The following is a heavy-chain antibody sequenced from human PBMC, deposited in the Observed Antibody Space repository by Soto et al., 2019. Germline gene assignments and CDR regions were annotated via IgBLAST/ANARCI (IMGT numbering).Heavy chain of an antibody. D-gene: IGHD3-22*01. J-gene: IGHJ4*02. CDR3: ARGMYYYDSSGYYLDY. CDR1: GYTFTSYY. Sequence: ASVKVSCKASGYTFTSYYMHWVRQAPGQGLEWMGIINPSGGSTSYAQKFQGRVTMTRDTSTSTVYMELSSLRSEDTAVYYCARGMYYYDSSGYYLDYWGQGTLVTVYS. V-gene: IGHV1-46*01. CDR2: INPSGGST.